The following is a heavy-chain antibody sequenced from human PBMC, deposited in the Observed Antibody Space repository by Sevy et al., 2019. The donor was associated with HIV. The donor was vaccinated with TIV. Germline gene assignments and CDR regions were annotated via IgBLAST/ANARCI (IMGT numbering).Heavy chain of an antibody. CDR2: IKQDGSEK. D-gene: IGHD5-18*01. Sequence: GGSLRLSCAASGFTFSSYWMSWVRQAPGKGLEWVANIKQDGSEKYYVDSVKGRFTISRDNAKNSLYLQMNSLRAEDTAVYYCARSKGGGGYSYGYHYYYYGMDVWGQGTTVTVSS. J-gene: IGHJ6*02. V-gene: IGHV3-7*01. CDR3: ARSKGGGGYSYGYHYYYYGMDV. CDR1: GFTFSSYW.